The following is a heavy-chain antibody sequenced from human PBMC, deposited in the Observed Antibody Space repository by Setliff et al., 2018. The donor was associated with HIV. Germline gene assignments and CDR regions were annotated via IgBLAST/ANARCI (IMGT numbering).Heavy chain of an antibody. D-gene: IGHD3-22*01. CDR3: ARSLVPSGYYYGRHAFDI. Sequence: SETLSLTCSVSGASIRGHYWSRIRQSPGKGLEWIGNIYYSGNTNYNPSFKSRVTISVDTSENQFSLRVNSVTAADTAVYYCARSLVPSGYYYGRHAFDIWGQGTKVTVSS. CDR2: IYYSGNT. CDR1: GASIRGHY. J-gene: IGHJ3*02. V-gene: IGHV4-59*08.